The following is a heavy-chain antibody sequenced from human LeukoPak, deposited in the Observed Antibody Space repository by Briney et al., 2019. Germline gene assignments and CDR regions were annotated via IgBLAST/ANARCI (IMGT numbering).Heavy chain of an antibody. J-gene: IGHJ4*02. CDR1: GYTLTELS. CDR2: FDPEDGET. Sequence: ASVKVSCKVSGYTLTELSMHWVRQAPGKGLEWMGGFDPEDGETIYAQKFQGRITMTRDTSTSTVYMELSSLRSEDTAVYYCARVREYSSGWYSFDYWGQGTLVTVSS. D-gene: IGHD6-19*01. CDR3: ARVREYSSGWYSFDY. V-gene: IGHV1-24*01.